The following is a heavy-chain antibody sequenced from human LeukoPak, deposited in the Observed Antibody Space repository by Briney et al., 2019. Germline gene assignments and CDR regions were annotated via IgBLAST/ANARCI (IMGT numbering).Heavy chain of an antibody. CDR2: IYPGDSDT. Sequence: GESLKISCKGSGYSFTSYWIGWVRQMPGKGLEWMGIIYPGDSDTRYSPSFQGQVTISADKSISTAYLQWSSLKASDTAMYYCARSGYSYGGTYYYGMDVWGQGTTVTVSS. CDR3: ARSGYSYGGTYYYGMDV. J-gene: IGHJ6*02. D-gene: IGHD5-18*01. V-gene: IGHV5-51*01. CDR1: GYSFTSYW.